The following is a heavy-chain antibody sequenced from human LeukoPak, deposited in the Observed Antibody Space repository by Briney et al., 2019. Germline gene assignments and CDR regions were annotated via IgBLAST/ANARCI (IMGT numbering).Heavy chain of an antibody. CDR2: IYYSGST. D-gene: IGHD3-22*01. CDR3: ARGMGKSGYYYSWFDP. Sequence: PSETLSLTCTVSGGSISSYYWSWIRQPPGKGLEWIGYIYYSGSTNYNPSLKSRVTISVDTSKNQFSLKLSSVTAADTAVYYCARGMGKSGYYYSWFDPWGQGTLVTVSS. J-gene: IGHJ5*02. V-gene: IGHV4-59*12. CDR1: GGSISSYY.